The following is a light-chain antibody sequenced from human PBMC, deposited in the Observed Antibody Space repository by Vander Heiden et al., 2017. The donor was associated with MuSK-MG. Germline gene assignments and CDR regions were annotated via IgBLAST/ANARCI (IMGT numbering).Light chain of an antibody. J-gene: IGLJ2*01. Sequence: SYVLTQPPSVSVAPGQTARITCGGNNIGSKSVHWYQQKPGQAPVLVIYYDSDRPSGIPERFSGSNSGNTATLTISRVEAGDEADYYCQVWDSSSDHPHVVFGGGTKLTVL. CDR1: NIGSKS. V-gene: IGLV3-21*04. CDR2: YDS. CDR3: QVWDSSSDHPHVV.